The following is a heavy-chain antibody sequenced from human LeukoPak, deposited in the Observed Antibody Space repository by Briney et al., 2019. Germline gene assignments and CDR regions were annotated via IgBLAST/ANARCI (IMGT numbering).Heavy chain of an antibody. Sequence: SGGSLRLSCAASGFTFSDYYMSWIRQAPGKGLEWVSYISSSGSTIYYADSVKGRFTISRDNAKNSLYLQMNSLRAEDTAVYYCARGSRASLDAFDIWGQGTMVTVSS. J-gene: IGHJ3*02. CDR2: ISSSGSTI. D-gene: IGHD2-2*01. CDR3: ARGSRASLDAFDI. V-gene: IGHV3-11*01. CDR1: GFTFSDYY.